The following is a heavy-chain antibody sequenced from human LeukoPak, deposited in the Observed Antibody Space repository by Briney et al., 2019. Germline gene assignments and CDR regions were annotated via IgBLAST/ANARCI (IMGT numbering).Heavy chain of an antibody. Sequence: GGALRVSCAASGFTFSSYAMSWVRQAPGKGREWVSAVSGSGGSTYYADSVKGRFTISRDNSKNTLYLQMNSLRAEDTAVYYCAKDLSGAAAGKTGTSWFDPWGQGTLVTVSS. CDR2: VSGSGGST. V-gene: IGHV3-23*01. D-gene: IGHD6-13*01. CDR1: GFTFSSYA. J-gene: IGHJ5*02. CDR3: AKDLSGAAAGKTGTSWFDP.